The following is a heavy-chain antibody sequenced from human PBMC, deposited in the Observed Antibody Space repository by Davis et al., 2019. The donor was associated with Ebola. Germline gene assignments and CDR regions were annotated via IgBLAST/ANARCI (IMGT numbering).Heavy chain of an antibody. Sequence: AASVKVSCKASGYTFTNSGIIWVRQAPGQGLEWMGWISAYTGDTNYAQKLQGRVTMTTDTSTSTANMELRSLRSDDTAVYYCARDRTTVTAVFYDGMDVWGQGTTVTVS. J-gene: IGHJ6*02. V-gene: IGHV1-18*01. D-gene: IGHD4-11*01. CDR2: ISAYTGDT. CDR3: ARDRTTVTAVFYDGMDV. CDR1: GYTFTNSG.